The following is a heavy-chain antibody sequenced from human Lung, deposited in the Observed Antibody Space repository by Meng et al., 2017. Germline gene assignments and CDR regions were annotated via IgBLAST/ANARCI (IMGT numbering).Heavy chain of an antibody. CDR3: GAGRATTMAKVFDY. CDR2: VKTNHSAT. D-gene: IGHD5-18*01. Sequence: VQGVQPGGGVEMPGPSVKLSRNAAGGTFSSYDISWVRHPPPQGMELVGSVKTNHSATTNSKPSQGSGTTTSVDSSKTNYMLKLSFGTADEAVVYYGAGRATTMAKVFDYWGQGTLVTVSS. J-gene: IGHJ4*02. CDR1: GGTFSSYD. V-gene: IGHV1-69*11.